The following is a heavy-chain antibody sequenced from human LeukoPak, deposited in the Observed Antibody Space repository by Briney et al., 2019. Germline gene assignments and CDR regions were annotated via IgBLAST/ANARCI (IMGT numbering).Heavy chain of an antibody. J-gene: IGHJ4*02. CDR3: ARVAPRFGAIAVAGTGIDY. D-gene: IGHD6-19*01. CDR2: ISSSSSYI. Sequence: PGRSLRLSCAASGFTFSSYSMNWVRQAPGKGLEWVSSISSSSSYIYYADSVKGRFTISRDNAKNTLYLQMNSLRAEDTAVYYCARVAPRFGAIAVAGTGIDYWGQGTLVTVSS. CDR1: GFTFSSYS. V-gene: IGHV3-21*01.